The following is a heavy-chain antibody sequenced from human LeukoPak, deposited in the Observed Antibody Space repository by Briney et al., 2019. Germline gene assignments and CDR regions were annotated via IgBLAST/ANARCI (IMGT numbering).Heavy chain of an antibody. D-gene: IGHD6-19*01. CDR2: MNPNSGNT. Sequence: ASVKVSCKASGYTFTSYAMNWVRQAPGQGLEWMGWMNPNSGNTGYAQKFQGRVTMTRNTSISTAYMELSSLRSEDTAVYYCARVPAKLEQWLVKDAFDIWGQGTMVTVSS. J-gene: IGHJ3*02. CDR3: ARVPAKLEQWLVKDAFDI. CDR1: GYTFTSYA. V-gene: IGHV1-8*02.